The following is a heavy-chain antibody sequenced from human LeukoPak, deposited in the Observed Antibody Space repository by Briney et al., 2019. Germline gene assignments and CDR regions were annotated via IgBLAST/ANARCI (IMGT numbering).Heavy chain of an antibody. CDR2: ISYDGSNK. V-gene: IGHV3-30*18. D-gene: IGHD2-15*01. Sequence: GRSLRLSCAASGFTFSSYGMHWVGQAPGKGLEWVAVISYDGSNKYYADSVKGRFTISRDNSKNTLYLQMNSLRAEDTAVYYCAKESSAATQAYYYYGMDVWGQGTTVTVSS. CDR1: GFTFSSYG. CDR3: AKESSAATQAYYYYGMDV. J-gene: IGHJ6*02.